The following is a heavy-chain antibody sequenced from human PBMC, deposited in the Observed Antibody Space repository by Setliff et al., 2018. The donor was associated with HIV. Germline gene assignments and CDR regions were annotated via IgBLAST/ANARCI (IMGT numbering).Heavy chain of an antibody. V-gene: IGHV5-51*01. Sequence: PGESLKISCQGSGYTFSSYWIGWVRQMPGRGLEWMGIIYPGDSETIYSPSFQGQVTMSSDKSTITAYLQWRSLKASDTAMYYCARRLRYFDWPLAGTEAAAFDIWGQGTMVTVSS. D-gene: IGHD3-9*01. CDR1: GYTFSSYW. CDR3: ARRLRYFDWPLAGTEAAAFDI. CDR2: IYPGDSET. J-gene: IGHJ3*02.